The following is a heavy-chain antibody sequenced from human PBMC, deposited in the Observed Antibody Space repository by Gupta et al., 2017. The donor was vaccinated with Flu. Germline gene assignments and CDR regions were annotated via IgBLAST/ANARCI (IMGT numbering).Heavy chain of an antibody. CDR3: ARAWDSRGSQDY. Sequence: EVQLVESGGGLVKPGGSLRLSCAASGFTFSSYSMNWVRQVPGKGLEWVSFIRSSSSYIYHADSLKGRFTISRDNAKKSLYLQMNNLRVEDTAVYYCARAWDSRGSQDYWGQGTLVTVSS. CDR1: GFTFSSYS. CDR2: IRSSSSYI. D-gene: IGHD3-22*01. J-gene: IGHJ4*02. V-gene: IGHV3-21*01.